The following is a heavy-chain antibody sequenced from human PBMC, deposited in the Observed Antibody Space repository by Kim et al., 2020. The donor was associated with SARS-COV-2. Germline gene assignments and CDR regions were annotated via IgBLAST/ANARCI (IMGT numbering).Heavy chain of an antibody. J-gene: IGHJ4*02. Sequence: GGSLRLSCAASGFTFSSYGMHWVRQAPGKGLEWVAVIWYDGSNKYYADSVKGRFTISRDNSKNTLYLQMNSLRAEDTAVYYCARDRSSGGSCFDYWGQGTLVTVSS. CDR3: ARDRSSGGSCFDY. V-gene: IGHV3-33*01. CDR1: GFTFSSYG. D-gene: IGHD2-15*01. CDR2: IWYDGSNK.